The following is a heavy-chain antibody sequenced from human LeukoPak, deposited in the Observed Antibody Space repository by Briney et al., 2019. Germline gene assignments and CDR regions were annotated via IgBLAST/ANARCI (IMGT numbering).Heavy chain of an antibody. CDR2: MSPNSGNI. CDR1: GYTFTSFD. D-gene: IGHD3-22*01. CDR3: ARVRDFYDSSAHFAF. J-gene: IGHJ4*02. V-gene: IGHV1-8*01. Sequence: ASVKVFCKASGYTFTSFDINWVRQATGQGLEWTGWMSPNSGNIGYAQKFQGRVTMTRNTSIGTAYMELSSLRSEDTAVYYCARVRDFYDSSAHFAFWGQGTLVTVSS.